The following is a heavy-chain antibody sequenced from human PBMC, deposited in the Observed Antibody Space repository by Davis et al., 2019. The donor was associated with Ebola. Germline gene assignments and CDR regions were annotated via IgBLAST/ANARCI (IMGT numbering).Heavy chain of an antibody. CDR3: AKVGYYYDSGGSLDY. CDR1: GYTYGHHG. J-gene: IGHJ4*02. V-gene: IGHV1-2*02. CDR2: INPNSGDT. Sequence: ASVKVSCKASGYTYGHHGVGWVRQAPGQGLEWMGWINPNSGDTNYAQKFQGRVTMTRDTSISTAYMELSRLRSDDTAVYYCAKVGYYYDSGGSLDYWGQGTLVTVSS. D-gene: IGHD3-22*01.